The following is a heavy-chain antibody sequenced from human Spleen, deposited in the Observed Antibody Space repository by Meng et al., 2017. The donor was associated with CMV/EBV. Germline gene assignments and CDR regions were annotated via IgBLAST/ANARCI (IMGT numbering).Heavy chain of an antibody. D-gene: IGHD5-12*01. CDR1: GVTPGNYA. J-gene: IGHJ4*02. CDR2: ISETGGAT. Sequence: GESLKISCVASGVTPGNYAMNWVRQAPGKGLEWVSGISETGGATYYVDSVKGRLTISRDNSKNTVYLQMNSLRGDDTGVDFCAKLESTVGLRLRTFDYWGQGALVTVSS. CDR3: AKLESTVGLRLRTFDY. V-gene: IGHV3-23*01.